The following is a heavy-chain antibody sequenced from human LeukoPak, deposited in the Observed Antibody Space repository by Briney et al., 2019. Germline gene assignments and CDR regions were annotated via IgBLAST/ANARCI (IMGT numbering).Heavy chain of an antibody. V-gene: IGHV3-30-3*01. CDR2: VSYDGSNK. D-gene: IGHD1-26*01. CDR1: GFTFSSSA. J-gene: IGHJ4*02. CDR3: ARVGGLDY. Sequence: PGGSLRLSCAASGFTFSSSAMSWVRQAPGKGLEWVAVVSYDGSNKYYADSVKGRFTISRDNSKNTLYLQMNSLRAEDTAVYYCARVGGLDYWGQGTLVTVSS.